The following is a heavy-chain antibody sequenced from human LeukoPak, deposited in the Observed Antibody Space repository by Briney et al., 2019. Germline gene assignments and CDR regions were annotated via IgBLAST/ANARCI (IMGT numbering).Heavy chain of an antibody. V-gene: IGHV4-39*01. D-gene: IGHD3-3*01. CDR3: ARRERIFGVVMGHAFDI. CDR2: IYYSGST. Sequence: PSETLSLTCTVSGGSISSSSYYWGWIRQPPGKGLEWIGSIYYSGSTYYNPSLKSRVTTSVDTSKNRFSLKLSSVTAADTAVYYCARRERIFGVVMGHAFDIWGQGTMVTVSS. J-gene: IGHJ3*02. CDR1: GGSISSSSYY.